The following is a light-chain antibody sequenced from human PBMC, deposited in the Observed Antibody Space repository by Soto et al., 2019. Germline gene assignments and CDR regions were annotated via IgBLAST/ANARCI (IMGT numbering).Light chain of an antibody. CDR2: SNN. V-gene: IGLV1-44*01. CDR1: NSNIGGNT. CDR3: ATWDDSLNGVV. Sequence: QSVLTQPPSTSGTPGQRVTLSCSGSNSNIGGNTVNWYQQLPGMAPKLLIYSNNQRPAGVPDRISGSKSGTSASLAISGLQSEDEADYYCATWDDSLNGVVFGGGTKLTVL. J-gene: IGLJ2*01.